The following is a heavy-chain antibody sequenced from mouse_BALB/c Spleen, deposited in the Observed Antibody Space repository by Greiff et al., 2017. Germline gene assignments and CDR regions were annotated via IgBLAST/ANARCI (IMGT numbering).Heavy chain of an antibody. Sequence: VQLQQSGAELVKPGASVKMSCKAFGYTFTTYPIEWVKQNHGKSLEWIGNFHPYNDDTKYNEKFKGKAKLTVDKSSSTVYLDLSRLTSDDSAVYCCASGYSGSGYDWYFDVWGAGTTVTVSS. CDR2: FHPYNDDT. CDR3: ASGYSGSGYDWYFDV. CDR1: GYTFTTYP. V-gene: IGHV1-47*01. D-gene: IGHD1-1*01. J-gene: IGHJ1*01.